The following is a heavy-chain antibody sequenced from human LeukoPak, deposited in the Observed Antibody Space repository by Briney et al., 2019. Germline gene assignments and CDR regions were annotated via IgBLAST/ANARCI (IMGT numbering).Heavy chain of an antibody. D-gene: IGHD4-17*01. CDR1: GGSISSYY. V-gene: IGHV4-59*12. CDR3: ARGVSMTTVTKAPYYYYYGMDV. CDR2: IYYSGST. Sequence: PSETLSLTCTVSGGSISSYYWSWIRQPPGKGLEWIGYIYYSGSTNYNPSLKSRVTISVDTSKNQFSLKLSSVTAADTAVYYCARGVSMTTVTKAPYYYYYGMDVWGQGTTVTVSS. J-gene: IGHJ6*02.